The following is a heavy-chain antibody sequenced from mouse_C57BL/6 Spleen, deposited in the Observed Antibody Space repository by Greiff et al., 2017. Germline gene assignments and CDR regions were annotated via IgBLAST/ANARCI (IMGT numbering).Heavy chain of an antibody. J-gene: IGHJ4*01. CDR1: GFTFSDYG. CDR3: ARPGYPLGAMDY. Sequence: EVQLVESGGGLVKPGGSLKLSCAASGFTFSDYGMHWVRQAPEKGLEWVAYISSGSSTIYYADTVKGRFTISRDNAKNTLFLQMTSLRSEDTAMYYGARPGYPLGAMDYWGQGTSVTVSS. CDR2: ISSGSSTI. V-gene: IGHV5-17*01.